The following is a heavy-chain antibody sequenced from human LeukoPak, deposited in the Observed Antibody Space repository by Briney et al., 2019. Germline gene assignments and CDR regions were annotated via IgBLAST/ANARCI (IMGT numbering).Heavy chain of an antibody. Sequence: PGGSLRLSCAASGFTFSSYALTWVRQAPGKGLEWVSGISGSGTTTYYADSVKGRYTISRDNSKNTLYLQMNSLRAEDTAVYYCASPIVVVPAAMSRGGKTDYWGQGTLVTVSS. J-gene: IGHJ4*02. D-gene: IGHD2-2*01. CDR2: ISGSGTTT. V-gene: IGHV3-23*01. CDR1: GFTFSSYA. CDR3: ASPIVVVPAAMSRGGKTDY.